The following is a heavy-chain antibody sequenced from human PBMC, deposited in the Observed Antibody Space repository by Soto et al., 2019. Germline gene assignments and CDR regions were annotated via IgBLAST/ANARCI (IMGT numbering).Heavy chain of an antibody. CDR3: ARGERELNPYYYYGMDV. V-gene: IGHV3-21*01. CDR1: GFTFSSYS. CDR2: ISSSSSYI. Sequence: PGGSLRLSCAASGFTFSSYSMNWVRQAPGKGLEWVSSISSSSSYIYYADSVKGRFTISRDNAKNSLYLQMNSLRAEDTAVYYCARGERELNPYYYYGMDVWGQGTTVTVSS. J-gene: IGHJ6*02. D-gene: IGHD1-26*01.